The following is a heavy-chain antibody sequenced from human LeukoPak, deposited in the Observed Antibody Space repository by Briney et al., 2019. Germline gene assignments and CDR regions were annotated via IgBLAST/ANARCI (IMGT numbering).Heavy chain of an antibody. CDR2: ISGSGGST. Sequence: GGSLRLSCAASGFTFDDYGMSWVRQAPGKGLEWVSAISGSGGSTYYADSVKGRFTISRDNSKNTLYLQMNSLRAEDTAVYYCAKPFTRDIVVVVAAGGPDYWGQGTLVTVSS. D-gene: IGHD2-15*01. V-gene: IGHV3-23*01. CDR3: AKPFTRDIVVVVAAGGPDY. J-gene: IGHJ4*02. CDR1: GFTFDDYG.